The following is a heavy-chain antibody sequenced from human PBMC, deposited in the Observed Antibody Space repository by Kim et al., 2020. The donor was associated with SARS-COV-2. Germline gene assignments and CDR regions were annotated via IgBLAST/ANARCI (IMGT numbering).Heavy chain of an antibody. J-gene: IGHJ6*02. D-gene: IGHD3-3*01. Sequence: GGSLRLSCAASGFTFSNAWMSWVRQAPGKGLEWVGRIKSKTDGGTTDYAAPVKGRFTISRDDSKNTLYLQMNSLKTEDTAVYYCTTGKSRTIFGVVTDYYYYGMDVWGQGTTVTVSS. CDR1: GFTFSNAW. CDR3: TTGKSRTIFGVVTDYYYYGMDV. CDR2: IKSKTDGGTT. V-gene: IGHV3-15*01.